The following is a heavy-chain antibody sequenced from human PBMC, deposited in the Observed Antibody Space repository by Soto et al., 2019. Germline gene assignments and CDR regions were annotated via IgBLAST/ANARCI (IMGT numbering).Heavy chain of an antibody. J-gene: IGHJ6*02. D-gene: IGHD5-18*01. CDR3: ARDEAAMAAYYYYGMDV. V-gene: IGHV4-38-2*02. Sequence: PSETVSLTCAASGYSISSGYYWGWIRQPPGKGLEWIGSIYHSGSTYYNPSLKSRVTISVDTSKNQFSLKLSSVTAADTAVYYCARDEAAMAAYYYYGMDVWVQGTTVTVSS. CDR1: GYSISSGYY. CDR2: IYHSGST.